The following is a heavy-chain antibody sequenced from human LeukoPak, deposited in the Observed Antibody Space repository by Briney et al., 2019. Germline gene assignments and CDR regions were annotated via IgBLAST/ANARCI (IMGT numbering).Heavy chain of an antibody. CDR1: GFTFSSYA. Sequence: GGSLRLSCVASGFTFSSYAMSWVRQAPGKGLEWVANIKQDGSEKYYVDSVKGRFTISRDNAKNSLYLQMNSLRAEDTAVYYCARDGTRSSSWTNFDYWGQGTLVTVSS. V-gene: IGHV3-7*03. CDR3: ARDGTRSSSWTNFDY. J-gene: IGHJ4*02. D-gene: IGHD6-13*01. CDR2: IKQDGSEK.